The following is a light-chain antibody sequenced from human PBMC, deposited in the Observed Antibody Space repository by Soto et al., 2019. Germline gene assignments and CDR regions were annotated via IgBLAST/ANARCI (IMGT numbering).Light chain of an antibody. CDR1: SSNIGSSA. V-gene: IGLV1-44*01. CDR2: SNN. CDR3: ATWDDSLNGL. Sequence: QSVLTQPPSASGTPGQRVTISCSGSSSNIGSSAVNWYQQVPGTAPKLLIYSNNQRPSGVPDRFSASKSGTSASLAISGLQSEDEAIYYCATWDDSLNGLFGGGTQLTVL. J-gene: IGLJ7*01.